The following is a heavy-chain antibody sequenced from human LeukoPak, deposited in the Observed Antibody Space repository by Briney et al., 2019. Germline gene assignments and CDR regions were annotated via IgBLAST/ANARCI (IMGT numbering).Heavy chain of an antibody. D-gene: IGHD3-22*01. CDR2: VYYSGST. Sequence: SETLSLTCTVSGGSISSYYWSWIRQPPGKGLEWIGYVYYSGSTNYNPSLKSRVTISVDTSKNQFSLKLSSVTAADTAVYYCARSYYHDSSGQYNWFDPWGQGTLVTVSS. CDR3: ARSYYHDSSGQYNWFDP. CDR1: GGSISSYY. V-gene: IGHV4-59*08. J-gene: IGHJ5*02.